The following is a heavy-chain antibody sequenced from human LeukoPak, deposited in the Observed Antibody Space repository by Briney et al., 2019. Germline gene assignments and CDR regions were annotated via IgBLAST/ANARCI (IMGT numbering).Heavy chain of an antibody. D-gene: IGHD1-26*01. V-gene: IGHV3-11*04. CDR1: GITFSDHY. CDR3: ARNSGSYLYYMDV. CDR2: ISSSGTTR. Sequence: PGGSLRLSCAGSGITFSDHYMSWIRQAPGKGLEWISYISSSGTTRYYADSVKGRFTISRDNAKNSLYLQMNSLRAEDTAVYYCARNSGSYLYYMDVWGKGTTVTVSS. J-gene: IGHJ6*03.